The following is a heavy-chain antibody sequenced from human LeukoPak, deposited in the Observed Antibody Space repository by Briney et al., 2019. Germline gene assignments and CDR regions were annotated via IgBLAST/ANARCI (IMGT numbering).Heavy chain of an antibody. D-gene: IGHD4-17*01. Sequence: GGSLRLSCAASGFTFSSYGVSWVRQAPGKGLEWVSSISGSGGSTYYADSVKGRFTISRDNSKNTLYLQMNSLRAEDTAVYYCAKDMLVTTLDYWGQGTLVTVSS. V-gene: IGHV3-23*01. CDR3: AKDMLVTTLDY. J-gene: IGHJ4*02. CDR2: ISGSGGST. CDR1: GFTFSSYG.